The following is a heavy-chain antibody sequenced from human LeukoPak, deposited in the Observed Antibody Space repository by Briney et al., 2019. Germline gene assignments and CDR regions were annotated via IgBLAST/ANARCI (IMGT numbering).Heavy chain of an antibody. CDR3: ARESTPLRGAFDP. Sequence: GGSLRLSCAASGFTFSSCGMHWVRQAPGKGLEWVAVISYDGSNKYYADSVKGRFTISRDNPKNTLYLQMNSLRAEDTAVYYCARESTPLRGAFDPWGPGTLVTVSS. CDR1: GFTFSSCG. CDR2: ISYDGSNK. V-gene: IGHV3-30*03. J-gene: IGHJ5*02. D-gene: IGHD5-24*01.